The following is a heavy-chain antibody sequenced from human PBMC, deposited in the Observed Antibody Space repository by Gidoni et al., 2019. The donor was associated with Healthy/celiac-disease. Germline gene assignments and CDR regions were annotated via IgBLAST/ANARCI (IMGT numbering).Heavy chain of an antibody. CDR1: GFPFCRYA. V-gene: IGHV3-23*01. Sequence: EVQLLESGGGLVQPGGSLRLSCAASGFPFCRYAMSWVRQAPGKGLEWVSAISGSGGSTYYADSVKGRFTISRDNSKNTLYLQMNSLRAEDTAVYYCAKDRCSGGSCYQFDPWGQGTLVTVSS. D-gene: IGHD2-15*01. CDR2: ISGSGGST. CDR3: AKDRCSGGSCYQFDP. J-gene: IGHJ5*02.